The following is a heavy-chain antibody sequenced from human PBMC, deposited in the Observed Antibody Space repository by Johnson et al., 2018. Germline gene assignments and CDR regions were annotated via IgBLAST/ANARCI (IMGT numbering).Heavy chain of an antibody. D-gene: IGHD3-10*01. J-gene: IGHJ1*01. CDR3: VSASGITYPYFQH. V-gene: IGHV3-72*01. Sequence: VQLVESGGGLVQPGGSLRLSCAASGFTFSDHYMDWVRQAPGKGLEWVGRTRDKSNSYTTEYAASGKGRFTISRDDSKNSLYLQMNSLKTEDTAGYYCVSASGITYPYFQHWGQGTMVTVSS. CDR1: GFTFSDHY. CDR2: TRDKSNSYTT.